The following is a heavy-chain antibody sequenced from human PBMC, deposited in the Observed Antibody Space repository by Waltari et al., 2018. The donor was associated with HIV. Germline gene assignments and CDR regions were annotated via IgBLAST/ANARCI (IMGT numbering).Heavy chain of an antibody. CDR2: ITQDGRAI. V-gene: IGHV3-7*01. D-gene: IGHD1-26*01. J-gene: IGHJ4*02. CDR3: VGDRGTY. Sequence: QLVESGGGLVQPGGSLRLSCAGSGFTLSNAGVNWVRQAPGKVPEWVAIITQDGRAIYYVDSVKGRFTISRDSAKKSLYLQMNNLRVEDTAVYYCVGDRGTYWGQGTLVTVSS. CDR1: GFTLSNAG.